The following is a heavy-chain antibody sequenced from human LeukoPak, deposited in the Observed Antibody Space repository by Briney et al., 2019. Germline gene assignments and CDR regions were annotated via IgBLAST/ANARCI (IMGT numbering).Heavy chain of an antibody. Sequence: GGSLRLSCAASGFTFSSYAMHWARQAPGKGLEWVANIKEGGSKIYYVDSVKGRFTISRDNAKNSVYLQMNSLRTEDTAVYFCARIGYSSSSFDYWGQGSLVTVSS. D-gene: IGHD6-6*01. CDR3: ARIGYSSSSFDY. J-gene: IGHJ4*02. CDR1: GFTFSSYA. CDR2: IKEGGSKI. V-gene: IGHV3-7*01.